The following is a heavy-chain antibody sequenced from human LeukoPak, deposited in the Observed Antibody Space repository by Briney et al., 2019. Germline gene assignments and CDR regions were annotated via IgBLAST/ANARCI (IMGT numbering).Heavy chain of an antibody. Sequence: SEPLSLPCTVSGGSISSYYWRWIRQPPGKGLEWMGYIYYSGSTNYNPSLKSRVTISVDTSKNQFSLKLSSVTAADTAVYYCARDPGYSGHWDSYGMDVWGQGTTVTVSS. CDR1: GGSISSYY. CDR2: IYYSGST. J-gene: IGHJ6*02. D-gene: IGHD5-12*01. V-gene: IGHV4-59*01. CDR3: ARDPGYSGHWDSYGMDV.